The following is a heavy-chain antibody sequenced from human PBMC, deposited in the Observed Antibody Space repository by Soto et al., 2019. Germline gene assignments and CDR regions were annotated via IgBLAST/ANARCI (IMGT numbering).Heavy chain of an antibody. D-gene: IGHD3-3*01. CDR2: ISGSGGST. V-gene: IGHV3-23*01. CDR3: AKVSLPLRFLEWFFDY. CDR1: GFTFSSYA. J-gene: IGHJ4*02. Sequence: GGSLRLSCAASGFTFSSYAMSWVRQAPGKGLEWVSAISGSGGSTYYADSVKGRFTISRDNSKNTLYLQMNSLRAEDTAVYYCAKVSLPLRFLEWFFDYWGQGTXVTVSS.